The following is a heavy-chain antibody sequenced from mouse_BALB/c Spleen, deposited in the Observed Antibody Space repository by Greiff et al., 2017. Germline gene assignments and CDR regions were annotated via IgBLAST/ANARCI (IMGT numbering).Heavy chain of an antibody. J-gene: IGHJ4*01. CDR3: ARGDYYGSSYGYYAMDY. CDR2: INPGSGGT. D-gene: IGHD1-1*01. Sequence: QVQLQQSGAELVRPGTSVKVSCKASGYAFTNYLIEWVKQRPGQGLEWIGVINPGSGGTNYNEKFKGKATLTADKSSSTAYMQLSSLTSDDSAVYFCARGDYYGSSYGYYAMDYWGQGTSVTVSS. CDR1: GYAFTNYL. V-gene: IGHV1-54*03.